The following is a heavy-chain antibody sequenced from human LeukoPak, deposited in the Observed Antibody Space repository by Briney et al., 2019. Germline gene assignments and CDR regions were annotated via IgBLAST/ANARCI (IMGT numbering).Heavy chain of an antibody. CDR1: GFTFSSYA. Sequence: PGGSLGLSCAASGFTFSSYAMHWVRQAPGKGLEWVAVISYDGSNKYYADSVKGRFTISRDNSKNTLYLQMNSLRAEDTAVYYCARDLYDSSGYYYGSDYWGQGTLVTVSS. CDR3: ARDLYDSSGYYYGSDY. J-gene: IGHJ4*02. CDR2: ISYDGSNK. V-gene: IGHV3-30-3*01. D-gene: IGHD3-22*01.